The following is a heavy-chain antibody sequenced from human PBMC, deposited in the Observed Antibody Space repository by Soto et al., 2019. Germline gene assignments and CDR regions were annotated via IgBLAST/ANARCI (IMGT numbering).Heavy chain of an antibody. CDR1: GFSFSTSS. CDR2: ISSSSSII. D-gene: IGHD2-15*01. CDR3: ARAGSTLEFDNWFDP. V-gene: IGHV3-48*01. Sequence: GGSLRLSCEGSGFSFSTSSMNWLRQAPGKGLEWVSYISSSSSIIHYLDSVKGRFTISRDNAKNSLYLQMNSLRVEETAVYYYARAGSTLEFDNWFDPWGKGTLVTVSS. J-gene: IGHJ5*02.